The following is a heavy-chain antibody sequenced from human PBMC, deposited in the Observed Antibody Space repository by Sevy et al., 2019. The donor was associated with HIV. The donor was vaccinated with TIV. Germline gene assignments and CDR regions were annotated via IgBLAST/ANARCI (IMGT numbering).Heavy chain of an antibody. CDR3: ARVRDRYCSGGSCYYGYFFDY. CDR1: GFIFSNYY. D-gene: IGHD2-15*01. Sequence: GGCLRLSCAASGFIFSNYYMTCVRQAPGKGLEWVSYISDRSDTISYADSVKGRFTISRDNAKNALYLQMSSLRGEDTAVYYCARVRDRYCSGGSCYYGYFFDYWGQGTLVTVSS. J-gene: IGHJ4*02. CDR2: ISDRSDTI. V-gene: IGHV3-48*01.